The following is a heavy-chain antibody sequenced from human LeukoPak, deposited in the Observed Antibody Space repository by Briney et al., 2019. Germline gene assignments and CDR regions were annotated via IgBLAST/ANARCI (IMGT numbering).Heavy chain of an antibody. CDR3: AKGITSPGTGRDFDY. CDR1: GFTFSYYA. D-gene: IGHD6-13*01. J-gene: IGHJ4*02. V-gene: IGHV3-23*01. CDR2: ISGSGDGP. Sequence: PGGSLRLSCAASGFTFSYYAMSWVSQAPGKWLEWVSTISGSGDGPYYADSVKGRFSISRDNSKNTLYLQMNNLRAEDTAVFYCAKGITSPGTGRDFDYWGQGTLVTVSS.